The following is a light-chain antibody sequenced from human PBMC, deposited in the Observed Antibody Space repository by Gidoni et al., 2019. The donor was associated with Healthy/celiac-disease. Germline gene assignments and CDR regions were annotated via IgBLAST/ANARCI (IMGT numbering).Light chain of an antibody. J-gene: IGLJ3*02. CDR1: SGHSSYA. Sequence: QLVLTQSPSASASLGASVKFTCTLSSGHSSYAIAWHQQQPEKGPRYLMKLNSDGSHSKGDGIPDRFSGSSSGAERYLTISSLQSEDEADYYCQTWGTAWVFGGGTKLTVL. V-gene: IGLV4-69*01. CDR3: QTWGTAWV. CDR2: LNSDGSH.